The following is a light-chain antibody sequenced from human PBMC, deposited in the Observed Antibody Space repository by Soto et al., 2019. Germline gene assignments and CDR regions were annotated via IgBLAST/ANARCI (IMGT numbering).Light chain of an antibody. CDR3: QQYDNLPPDT. CDR2: GAS. Sequence: DSQMTQSPSSLSASVGDRVTITCRASQDITNYLNWYRQIPGKAPKLLIYGASNLETGVPSRLSGSGSGTHFTFTLSSLQPEDIATYYCQQYDNLPPDTFGQGTKLEI. V-gene: IGKV1-33*01. CDR1: QDITNY. J-gene: IGKJ2*01.